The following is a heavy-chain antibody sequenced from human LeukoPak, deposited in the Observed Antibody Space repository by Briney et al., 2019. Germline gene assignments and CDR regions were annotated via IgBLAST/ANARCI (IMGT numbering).Heavy chain of an antibody. D-gene: IGHD3-10*01. CDR2: IYTSGST. CDR1: GGSISSGSYY. CDR3: ARGEIYPDY. J-gene: IGHJ4*02. V-gene: IGHV4-61*02. Sequence: SETLSLTCTVSGGSISSGSYYWSWIRQPAGKGLEWIGRIYTSGSTNYNPSLKSRVTISVDTSKNQFSLKLSSVTAADTAVYYCARGEIYPDYWGQGTLVTVSS.